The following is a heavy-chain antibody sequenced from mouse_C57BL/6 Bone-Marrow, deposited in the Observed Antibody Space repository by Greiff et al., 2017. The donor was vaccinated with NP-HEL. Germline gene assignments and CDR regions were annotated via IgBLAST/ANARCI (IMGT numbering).Heavy chain of an antibody. CDR3: TLYYTVGDY. J-gene: IGHJ4*01. CDR2: IDPENGDT. D-gene: IGHD2-1*01. V-gene: IGHV14-4*01. Sequence: VQLQQSGAELVRPGASVKLSCTASGFNLKDDYMHWVKQRPEQGLEWIGWIDPENGDTEYASKFQGKATITADTSSNTAYLQLSTLTSEDTAVYYCTLYYTVGDYWGQGTSVTVSA. CDR1: GFNLKDDY.